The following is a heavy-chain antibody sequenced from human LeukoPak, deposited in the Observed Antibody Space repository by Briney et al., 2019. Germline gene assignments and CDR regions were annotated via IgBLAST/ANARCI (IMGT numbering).Heavy chain of an antibody. CDR1: GGSISSSSYY. J-gene: IGHJ4*02. CDR2: IYYSGST. Sequence: SETLSLTCTVSGGSISSSSYYWGWIRQPPGKGLEWIGSIYYSGSTYYNPSLKSRVTISVDTSKNQFSLRLSSVTAADTAVYYCARRRSSGCYFDYWGQGTLVTVSS. D-gene: IGHD3-22*01. CDR3: ARRRSSGCYFDY. V-gene: IGHV4-39*01.